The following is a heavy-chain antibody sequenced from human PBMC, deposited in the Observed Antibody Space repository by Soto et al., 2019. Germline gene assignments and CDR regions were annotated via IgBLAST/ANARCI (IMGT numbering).Heavy chain of an antibody. CDR1: GYTFTRYG. Sequence: ASGRVSCKASGYTFTRYGISWVRQAPGQGLEWMGWISAYNGNTNYAQKLQGRVTMTTDTSTSTAYMELRSLRSDDTAVYYCARDLYSSSFDYWGQGTLVTVSS. V-gene: IGHV1-18*01. J-gene: IGHJ4*02. CDR3: ARDLYSSSFDY. CDR2: ISAYNGNT. D-gene: IGHD6-13*01.